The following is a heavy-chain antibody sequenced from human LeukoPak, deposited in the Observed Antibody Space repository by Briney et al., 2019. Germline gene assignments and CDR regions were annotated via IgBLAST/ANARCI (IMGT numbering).Heavy chain of an antibody. CDR2: IYYSGST. V-gene: IGHV4-59*08. J-gene: IGHJ3*02. CDR1: GGSISSYY. CDR3: ARLFPSYDYVWGSYRINAFDI. D-gene: IGHD3-16*02. Sequence: SETLSHTRADSGGSISSYYGSWIRQPPGKGLEWIGYIYYSGSTNYNPSLKSRVTISVDTSKNQFSLKLSSVTAADTAVYYCARLFPSYDYVWGSYRINAFDIWGQGTMVTVSS.